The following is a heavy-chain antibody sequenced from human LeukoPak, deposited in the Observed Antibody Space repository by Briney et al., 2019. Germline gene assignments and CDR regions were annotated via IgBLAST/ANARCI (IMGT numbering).Heavy chain of an antibody. V-gene: IGHV1-2*06. Sequence: ASVKVSCKASGYTFTGYYMHWVRQAPGQGLEWMGRINPNSGGTNYAQKFQGRVTMTRDTSISTAYMELSRLRSDDTAVYYCARGGSPYYYYYYMDVWGKGTTVTVS. D-gene: IGHD3-10*01. J-gene: IGHJ6*03. CDR3: ARGGSPYYYYYYMDV. CDR2: INPNSGGT. CDR1: GYTFTGYY.